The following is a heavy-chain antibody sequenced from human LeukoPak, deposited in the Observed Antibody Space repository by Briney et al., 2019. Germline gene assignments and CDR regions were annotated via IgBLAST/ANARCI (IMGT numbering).Heavy chain of an antibody. CDR3: AYSFRRFGEFDN. V-gene: IGHV4-30-4*01. D-gene: IGHD3-10*01. CDR2: IYYSEST. CDR1: GGSISTGDYY. J-gene: IGHJ5*02. Sequence: PSQTLSLTCTVSGGSISTGDYYWSWIRQPPGKALEWIGYIYYSESTYYNPSLKSRLTISLDTSNHQFSLRLNSVTAADTAVYYCAYSFRRFGEFDNWGRGTLVTVS.